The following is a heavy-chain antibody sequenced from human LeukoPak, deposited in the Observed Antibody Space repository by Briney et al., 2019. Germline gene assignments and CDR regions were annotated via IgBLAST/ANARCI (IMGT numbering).Heavy chain of an antibody. J-gene: IGHJ5*02. CDR1: GGTFSSYA. CDR3: ARVTGYSNWFDP. D-gene: IGHD4-11*01. Sequence: SVKVSCKASGGTFSSYAISWVRQAPGQGLEWMGGIVPIFGTTNYAEKFKGRVTMTTDESTTIVYMELSSLRSEDTAVYYCARVTGYSNWFDPWGQGTLVTVSS. CDR2: IVPIFGTT. V-gene: IGHV1-69*05.